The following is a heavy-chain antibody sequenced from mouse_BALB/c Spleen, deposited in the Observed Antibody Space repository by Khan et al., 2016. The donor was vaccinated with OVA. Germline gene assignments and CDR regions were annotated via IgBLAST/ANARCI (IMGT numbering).Heavy chain of an antibody. D-gene: IGHD2-12*01. CDR2: INPSTGYT. CDR3: ARKRGRTTRGPWFPY. J-gene: IGHJ3*01. CDR1: GYIFATYT. V-gene: IGHV1-4*01. Sequence: VQLQESGAELARPGASVKMSCKASGYIFATYTMHWVKQRPGQGLEWIGYINPSTGYTNYNQRFKDKATLTADKSSSTAYIQLSSLTSEDSAGYSCARKRGRTTRGPWFPYWGQGTLVTVSA.